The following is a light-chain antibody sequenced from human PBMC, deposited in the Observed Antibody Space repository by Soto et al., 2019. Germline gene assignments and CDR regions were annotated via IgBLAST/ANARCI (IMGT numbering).Light chain of an antibody. J-gene: IGLJ1*01. CDR3: QSYDSSLSGYV. CDR1: SSNIGAGYD. Sequence: QSVLTQPPSVSGAPGQRVTISCIGSSSNIGAGYDVHWYQQLPGTAPKLLIYGNSNRPSGVPDRFSGSKSGTSASLASTGLQGEDEGDYYCQSYDSSLSGYVFGTGTKLTVL. V-gene: IGLV1-40*01. CDR2: GNS.